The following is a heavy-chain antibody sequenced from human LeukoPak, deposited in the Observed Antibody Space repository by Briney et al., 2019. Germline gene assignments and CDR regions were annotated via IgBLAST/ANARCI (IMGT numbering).Heavy chain of an antibody. CDR3: ARDGSMAVAGTGSYYYYYYMDV. CDR1: GFTFSSYW. J-gene: IGHJ6*03. V-gene: IGHV3-7*01. CDR2: IKQDGSEK. Sequence: GGSLRLSCAASGFTFSSYWMSWVRQAPGKGLEWVANIKQDGSEKYYVDSVKGRFTISRDNAKNSLYLQMNSLRAEDTAVYYCARDGSMAVAGTGSYYYYYYMDVWGKGTTVTVSS. D-gene: IGHD6-19*01.